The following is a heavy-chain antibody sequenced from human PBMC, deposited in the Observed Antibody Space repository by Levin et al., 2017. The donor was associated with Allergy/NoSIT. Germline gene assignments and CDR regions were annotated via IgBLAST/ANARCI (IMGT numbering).Heavy chain of an antibody. Sequence: GESLKISCAASGFTFSSYAMHWVRQAPGKGLEWVAVISYDGSNKYYADSVKGRFTISRDNSKNTLYLQMNSLRAEDTAVYYCARDSYPGGSSGYYYDAFDSWGQGTMVTVSS. D-gene: IGHD3-22*01. J-gene: IGHJ3*02. CDR1: GFTFSSYA. V-gene: IGHV3-30-3*01. CDR2: ISYDGSNK. CDR3: ARDSYPGGSSGYYYDAFDS.